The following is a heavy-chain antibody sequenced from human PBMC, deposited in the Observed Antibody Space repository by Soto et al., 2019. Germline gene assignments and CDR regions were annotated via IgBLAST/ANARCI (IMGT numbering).Heavy chain of an antibody. CDR1: GYTFIGYF. CDR2: INPNSGAT. D-gene: IGHD3-3*01. V-gene: IGHV1-2*02. J-gene: IGHJ5*02. CDR3: ARGGGTILAPLP. Sequence: ASVKVSCKASGYTFIGYFMHWVRQAPGQGLEWMGCINPNSGATKYAQKFQGRVTLTRDTSINTAYMEMSMLRSDDTAVYYCARGGGTILAPLPWGQGTLVTVSS.